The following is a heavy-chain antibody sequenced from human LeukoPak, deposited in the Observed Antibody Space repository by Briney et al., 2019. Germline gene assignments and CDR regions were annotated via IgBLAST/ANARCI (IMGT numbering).Heavy chain of an antibody. CDR1: GFTFSSYG. CDR3: ARSASTVDDAFDI. J-gene: IGHJ3*02. CDR2: IWYDGSNK. Sequence: PGRSLRLSCAASGFTFSSYGMHWVRQAPGKGLEWVAVIWYDGSNKYYADSVKGRFTISRDNSKNTLYLQMNSLRAEDTAVYYCARSASTVDDAFDIWGQGTMVTVSS. V-gene: IGHV3-33*01. D-gene: IGHD4-23*01.